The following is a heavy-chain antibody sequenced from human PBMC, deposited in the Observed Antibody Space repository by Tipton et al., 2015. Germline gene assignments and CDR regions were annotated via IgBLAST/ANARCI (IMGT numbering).Heavy chain of an antibody. J-gene: IGHJ4*02. V-gene: IGHV1-69*01. CDR1: GGSFTTYA. D-gene: IGHD3-22*01. CDR2: IIPLFDTA. Sequence: QLVQSGAEVKKPGSSVKVSCKASGGSFTTYAISWVRQAPGQRLEWMGGIIPLFDTAKYAQKFQGRVTITADDSTNTAYMELSSLRSEDTAVYYCARPYYSDHSGSSPFDNWGQGTLVTVSS. CDR3: ARPYYSDHSGSSPFDN.